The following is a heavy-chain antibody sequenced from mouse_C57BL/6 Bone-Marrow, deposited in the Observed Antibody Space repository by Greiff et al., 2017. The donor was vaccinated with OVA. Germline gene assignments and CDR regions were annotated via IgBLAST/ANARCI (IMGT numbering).Heavy chain of an antibody. V-gene: IGHV1-81*01. D-gene: IGHD6-5*01. CDR1: GYTFTSYG. CDR2: IYPRSGNT. CDR3: ASRAYGNYFDY. J-gene: IGHJ2*01. Sequence: QVQLKQSGAELARPGASVKLSCKASGYTFTSYGISWVKQRTGQGLEWIGEIYPRSGNTYYNEKFKGKATLTADKSSSTAYMELRSLTSEDSAVYFCASRAYGNYFDYWGQGTTLTVSS.